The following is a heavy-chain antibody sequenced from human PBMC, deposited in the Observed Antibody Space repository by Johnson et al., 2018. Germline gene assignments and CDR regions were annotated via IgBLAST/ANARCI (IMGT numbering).Heavy chain of an antibody. CDR3: AREKYYASDHDDFDI. CDR2: ISFDGSKT. D-gene: IGHD3-22*01. Sequence: QVQLVQSGGGVVQPGRSLRLSCKASGLIVMNHDMHWVRQAPGKGLEWVAFISFDGSKTYYAAFVKGRFIFSRDNPRDTLYLQMNSLRPEDTALYYCAREKYYASDHDDFDIWGQGTMVTVSS. J-gene: IGHJ3*02. CDR1: GLIVMNHD. V-gene: IGHV3-30*03.